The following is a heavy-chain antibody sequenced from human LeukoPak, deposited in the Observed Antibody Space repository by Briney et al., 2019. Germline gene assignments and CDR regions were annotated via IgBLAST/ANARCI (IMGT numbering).Heavy chain of an antibody. D-gene: IGHD1/OR15-1a*01. CDR1: GGSLNSYS. J-gene: IGHJ6*03. CDR2: IIPVFYTA. Sequence: SVKVACKASGGSLNSYSISWVRQAPGQGLEWMGRIIPVFYTAKYAQKFQGRVTITADVPSDTAYLELSSLTSEDTAMYFCAKQGGARQDYYMDVWGNGTTVTVSS. CDR3: AKQGGARQDYYMDV. V-gene: IGHV1-69*15.